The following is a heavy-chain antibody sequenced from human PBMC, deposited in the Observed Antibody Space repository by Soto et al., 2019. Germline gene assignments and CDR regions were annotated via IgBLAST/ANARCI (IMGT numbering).Heavy chain of an antibody. Sequence: GGSLRLSCAASGFTFSSYSMNWVRQAPGKGLEWVSSISSSSSYIYYADSVKGRFTISRDNAKNSLYLQMNSLRAEDTAVYYCARGYCSGGSCFHYYYMDVWGKGTTVTVSS. CDR1: GFTFSSYS. D-gene: IGHD2-15*01. V-gene: IGHV3-21*01. J-gene: IGHJ6*03. CDR3: ARGYCSGGSCFHYYYMDV. CDR2: ISSSSSYI.